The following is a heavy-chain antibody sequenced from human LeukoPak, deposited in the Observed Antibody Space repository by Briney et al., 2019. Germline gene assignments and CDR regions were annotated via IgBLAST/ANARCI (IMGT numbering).Heavy chain of an antibody. J-gene: IGHJ5*02. CDR2: IYHSGST. Sequence: SETLSLTCAVSGGSISSGGYSWSWIRQPPGKGLEWIGYIYHSGSTYYNPSLKSRVTISVDRSKNQFSLKLSSVTAADTAVYYCARGNSRRVWFDPWGQGTRVTVSS. D-gene: IGHD6-13*01. CDR3: ARGNSRRVWFDP. CDR1: GGSISSGGYS. V-gene: IGHV4-30-2*01.